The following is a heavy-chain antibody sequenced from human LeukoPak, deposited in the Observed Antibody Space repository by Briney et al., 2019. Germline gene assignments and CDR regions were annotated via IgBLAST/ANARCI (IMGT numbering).Heavy chain of an antibody. J-gene: IGHJ4*02. CDR3: AAFYYDPAY. CDR2: ISGDGRST. CDR1: GFIFRTYW. V-gene: IGHV3-74*01. D-gene: IGHD3-22*01. Sequence: PGGSLILSCAASGFIFRTYWMHWVRQAPGKGLVWVSRISGDGRSTSYADFVKGRFTISRDNAKNTLYLQIHSLRAEDTAVYYCAAFYYDPAYWGQGTLVTVSS.